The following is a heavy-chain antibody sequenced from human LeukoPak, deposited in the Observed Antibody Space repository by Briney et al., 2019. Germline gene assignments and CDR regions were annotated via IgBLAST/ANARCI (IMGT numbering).Heavy chain of an antibody. CDR3: ARRIRGDAFDI. D-gene: IGHD2-15*01. CDR2: VDPEDGET. Sequence: ASVKISCKVSGYTFTDYYMHWVQQAPGKGLEWMGLVDPEDGETIYAEKFQGRVTITADTSTDTAYMELCSLRSEDTAVYYCARRIRGDAFDIWGQRAMVTVSS. V-gene: IGHV1-69-2*01. J-gene: IGHJ3*02. CDR1: GYTFTDYY.